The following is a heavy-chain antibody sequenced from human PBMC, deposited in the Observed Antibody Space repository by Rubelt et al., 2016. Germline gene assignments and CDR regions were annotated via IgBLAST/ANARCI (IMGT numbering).Heavy chain of an antibody. CDR1: GFTFSNFA. D-gene: IGHD2-21*01. CDR2: ISGSGGST. CDR3: VRGYLSNSFDQ. V-gene: IGHV3-23*01. Sequence: GVLVQPGGSLRLSCAASGFTFSNFAMTWVRQAPGRGLEWVSSISGSGGSTYYADFARGRFTISRDNSKNTLYLQMNSLRGEDTAVYYCVRGYLSNSFDQWGQGTLVTASS. J-gene: IGHJ4*02.